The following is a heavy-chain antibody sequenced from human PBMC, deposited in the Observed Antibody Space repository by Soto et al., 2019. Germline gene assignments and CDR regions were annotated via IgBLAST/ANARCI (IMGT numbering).Heavy chain of an antibody. CDR1: GYSFTSYG. D-gene: IGHD3-10*01. J-gene: IGHJ3*02. V-gene: IGHV1-18*01. Sequence: QVQLVQSGAEVKKPGASVKVSCKASGYSFTSYGISWLRQAPGQGLEWMGWISAYNGNTNYAQKLQGRVTMTTDTSTSTAYMELRSLRSDDTAVYYCARDHLRYYYVSGSYYSDDFDIWGQGTMVTVSS. CDR2: ISAYNGNT. CDR3: ARDHLRYYYVSGSYYSDDFDI.